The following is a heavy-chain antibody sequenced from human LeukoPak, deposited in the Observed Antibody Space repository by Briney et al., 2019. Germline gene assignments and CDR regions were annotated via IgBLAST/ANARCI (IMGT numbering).Heavy chain of an antibody. CDR2: IIPIFGTA. V-gene: IGHV1-69*05. CDR3: ARDGVYGDYAL. CDR1: GGTFSSYA. J-gene: IGHJ4*02. D-gene: IGHD4-17*01. Sequence: SVKVSCKASGGTFSSYAISWVRQAPGQGLEWMGGIIPIFGTANYAQKFQGRVTITTDESTSTAYMELRSLRSDDTAVYYCARDGVYGDYALWGQGTLVTVSS.